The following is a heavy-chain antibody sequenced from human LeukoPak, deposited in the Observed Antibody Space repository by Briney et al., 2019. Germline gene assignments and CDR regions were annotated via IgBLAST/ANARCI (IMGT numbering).Heavy chain of an antibody. D-gene: IGHD3-22*01. CDR1: GFMFSDHY. CDR2: INHSGTT. Sequence: LRLSCAASGFMFSDHYMDWIRQPPGKGLEWIGEINHSGTTTYNPSLKSRVTMSVDTSKNQFSLRLRSVTAADTAVYYCARGPYYDNSAYLSFWGQGTLVTVSS. V-gene: IGHV4-34*01. J-gene: IGHJ4*02. CDR3: ARGPYYDNSAYLSF.